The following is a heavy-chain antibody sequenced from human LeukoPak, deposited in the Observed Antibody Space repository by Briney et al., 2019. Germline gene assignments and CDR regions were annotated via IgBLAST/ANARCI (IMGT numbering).Heavy chain of an antibody. Sequence: KPSGTLSLTCTVSGGSINSYYWSWIRQPPGKGLEWIGYIYYSGSTNYNPSLKSRVTISVDTSKNQFSLRLSSVTAADTAVYYCARVTGYMTEDYFDYWGQGTLITVSS. V-gene: IGHV4-59*01. CDR2: IYYSGST. CDR1: GGSINSYY. J-gene: IGHJ4*02. CDR3: ARVTGYMTEDYFDY. D-gene: IGHD6-13*01.